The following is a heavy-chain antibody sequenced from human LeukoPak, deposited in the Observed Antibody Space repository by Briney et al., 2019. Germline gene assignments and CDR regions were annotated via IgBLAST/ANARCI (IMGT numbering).Heavy chain of an antibody. CDR3: ARSGYFGSGSLDY. J-gene: IGHJ4*02. Sequence: ASETLSLTCAVYGGSFSGYYWSWIRQPPGKGLEWIGEINHSGSTNYIPSLKSRVTISVDTSKKQLSLKLSSVTAADTAVYYCARSGYFGSGSLDYWGQGTLVTVSS. CDR2: INHSGST. V-gene: IGHV4-34*01. CDR1: GGSFSGYY. D-gene: IGHD3-10*01.